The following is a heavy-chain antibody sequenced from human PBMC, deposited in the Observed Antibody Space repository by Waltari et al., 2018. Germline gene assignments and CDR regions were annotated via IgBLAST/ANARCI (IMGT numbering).Heavy chain of an antibody. Sequence: QLQLQESGPGLVKPSEPLSLTCTVSGGSISSSSYYWGWIRQPPGKGLEWIGSIYYSGSTYYNPSLKSRVTISVDTSKNQFSLKLSSVTAADTAVYYCARDRLGRFRSFGYWGQGTLVTVSS. J-gene: IGHJ4*02. V-gene: IGHV4-39*07. CDR2: IYYSGST. D-gene: IGHD3-10*01. CDR3: ARDRLGRFRSFGY. CDR1: GGSISSSSYY.